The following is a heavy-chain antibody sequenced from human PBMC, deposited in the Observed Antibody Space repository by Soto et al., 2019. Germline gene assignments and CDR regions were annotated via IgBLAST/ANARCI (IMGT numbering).Heavy chain of an antibody. CDR3: ARSVVPATMRGWFDP. J-gene: IGHJ5*02. CDR1: GYSFTTYN. V-gene: IGHV1-46*03. Sequence: QVQLVQSGAEVKKPGASVKVSCKASGYSFTTYNIHWVRQAPGQGLDWMGIVNPRSGSTGYAQRFQGRVTMTGDTSTSTVYMELSSLRSDDTAVYYCARSVVPATMRGWFDPWGQGTLVTVSS. CDR2: VNPRSGST. D-gene: IGHD2-2*01.